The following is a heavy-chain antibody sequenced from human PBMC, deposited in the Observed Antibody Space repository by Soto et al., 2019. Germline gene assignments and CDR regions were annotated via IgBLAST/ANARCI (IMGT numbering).Heavy chain of an antibody. CDR1: GFTVSSYD. D-gene: IGHD3-10*01. CDR2: IGTAGDA. V-gene: IGHV3-13*04. J-gene: IGHJ4*02. CDR3: ARAIITGVLDY. Sequence: GGSLRLGCAASGFTVSSYDTHWVRQVTGKGLEWVSAIGTAGDAYYPNSVKGRFTISRENAKNSLYLQMNSLRAGDTAVYYCARAIITGVLDYWGQGTLVTVSS.